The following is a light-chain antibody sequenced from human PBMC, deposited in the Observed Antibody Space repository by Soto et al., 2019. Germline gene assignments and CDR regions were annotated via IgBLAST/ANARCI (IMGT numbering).Light chain of an antibody. Sequence: QAVVTQEPSLTVSPGGTVTLTCASSTGAVTSGYSPNWFQQKPGQAPRALIYSTSNKYSWTPARFSGSLLGGKAVLTLSGVQPEDEADYYCLLYAGGAQVFGGGTKLTVL. V-gene: IGLV7-43*01. CDR3: LLYAGGAQV. CDR1: TGAVTSGYS. CDR2: STS. J-gene: IGLJ3*02.